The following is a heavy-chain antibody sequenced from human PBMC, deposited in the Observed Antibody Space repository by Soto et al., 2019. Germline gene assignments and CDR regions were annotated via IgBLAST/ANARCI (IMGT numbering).Heavy chain of an antibody. J-gene: IGHJ4*02. D-gene: IGHD5-18*01. CDR1: GFTVSSNY. V-gene: IGHV3-66*04. CDR3: ARHGYSYGGGYFDS. CDR2: IYSGGSA. Sequence: EVQLVESGGGLVQPGGSLRLSCAASGFTVSSNYMSWVRQAPGKGLEWVSVIYSGGSAYYADSVKGRFTISRDNSKNTLYRQMNRLRAEDTAVYYCARHGYSYGGGYFDSWGQGTLVTVSS.